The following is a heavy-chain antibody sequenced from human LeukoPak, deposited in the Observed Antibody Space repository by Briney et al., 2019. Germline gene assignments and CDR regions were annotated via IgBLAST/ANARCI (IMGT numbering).Heavy chain of an antibody. CDR2: ISGSGGST. Sequence: PGGSLRLSCAASGFTFSSYARSCVRQAPGKGLEWVSAISGSGGSTYYADAVKGRFTISGDNSKNTLYLQMNSLRAEDTAVYYCAKDGGYSYGIDAFDIWGQGTMVTVSS. D-gene: IGHD5-18*01. CDR3: AKDGGYSYGIDAFDI. V-gene: IGHV3-23*01. J-gene: IGHJ3*02. CDR1: GFTFSSYA.